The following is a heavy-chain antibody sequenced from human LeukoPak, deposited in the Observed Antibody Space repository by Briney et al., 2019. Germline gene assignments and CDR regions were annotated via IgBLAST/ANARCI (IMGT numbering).Heavy chain of an antibody. J-gene: IGHJ4*02. CDR2: ITTSSSYI. V-gene: IGHV3-21*01. Sequence: PGGSLRLSCAASGFTFSTYNMNWVRQAPGKGLEWVSSITTSSSYIYYADSVKGRFTISRDNAKNSLYLQMNSLRAEDTAVYYCARGLRYFDWFSFDYWGQGTLVTVSS. D-gene: IGHD3-9*01. CDR1: GFTFSTYN. CDR3: ARGLRYFDWFSFDY.